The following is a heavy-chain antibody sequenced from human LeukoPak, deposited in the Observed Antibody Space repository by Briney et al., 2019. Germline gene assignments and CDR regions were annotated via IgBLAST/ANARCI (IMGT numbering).Heavy chain of an antibody. CDR1: GGSISSYY. Sequence: PSETLSLTCNVSGGSISSYYWNWIRQPAGKGLEWIGQIYPSGSTNYNPTLKSRVSMSVDTFENQFSVELTSVHDADTAVYYCAGGTFYYDSRGYHPHYFDYWGQEALVTVSS. CDR2: IYPSGST. V-gene: IGHV4-4*07. D-gene: IGHD3-22*01. J-gene: IGHJ4*02. CDR3: AGGTFYYDSRGYHPHYFDY.